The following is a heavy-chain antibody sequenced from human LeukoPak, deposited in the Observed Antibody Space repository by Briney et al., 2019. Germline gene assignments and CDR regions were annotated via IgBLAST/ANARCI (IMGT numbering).Heavy chain of an antibody. CDR3: ARGRRDGYNF. J-gene: IGHJ4*02. CDR2: IKQDGSEK. V-gene: IGHV3-7*01. CDR1: GFTFSSHW. Sequence: GGSLRLSCAASGFTFSSHWMSWVRQAPGKGLEWVANIKQDGSEKYYVDSVKGRFTISRDNAKNSLYLQMNSLRAEDTAVYYCARGRRDGYNFGGQGTLVTVSS. D-gene: IGHD5-24*01.